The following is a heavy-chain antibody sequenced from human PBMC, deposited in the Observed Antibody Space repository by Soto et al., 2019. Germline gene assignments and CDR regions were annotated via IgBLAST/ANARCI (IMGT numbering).Heavy chain of an antibody. J-gene: IGHJ4*02. CDR2: IYHSGST. CDR3: ARVGGSWSFDY. Sequence: SETLSLTCAVSGVSISSSNWWSWVRQPPGKGLEWIGEIYHSGSTNYNPSLKSRVTISVDKSKNQFSLKLSSVTAADAAVYYCARVGGSWSFDYWGQGTLVTVSS. V-gene: IGHV4-4*02. CDR1: GVSISSSNW. D-gene: IGHD6-13*01.